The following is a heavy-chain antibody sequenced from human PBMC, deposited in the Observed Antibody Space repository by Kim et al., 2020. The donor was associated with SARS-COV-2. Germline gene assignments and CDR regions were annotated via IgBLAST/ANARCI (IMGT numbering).Heavy chain of an antibody. V-gene: IGHV5-10-1*01. CDR3: ARPIAVAGPSDY. CDR2: IDPSDSYT. Sequence: GEYLKISCKGSGYSFTSYWISWVRQMPGKGLEWMGRIDPSDSYTNYSPSFQGHVTISADKSISTAYLQWSSLKASDTAMYYCARPIAVAGPSDYWGQGTLVTVSS. J-gene: IGHJ4*02. D-gene: IGHD6-19*01. CDR1: GYSFTSYW.